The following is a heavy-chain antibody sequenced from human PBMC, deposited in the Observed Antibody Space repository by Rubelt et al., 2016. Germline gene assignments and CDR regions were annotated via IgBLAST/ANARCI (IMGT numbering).Heavy chain of an antibody. CDR1: VGSINSYY. Sequence: QVQLQESGPRLVKPSETLSLTCIVSVGSINSYYWSWLRQPAGKGLEWIGRIYYSGNTQYNPSLQSRVSISVDTSKNQLSLKMNSVTAADTAFYVCVGAPSSGESWLSPFDYWGQGTLVTVSS. CDR3: VGAPSSGESWLSPFDY. D-gene: IGHD3-16*02. CDR2: IYYSGNT. J-gene: IGHJ4*02. V-gene: IGHV4-59*05.